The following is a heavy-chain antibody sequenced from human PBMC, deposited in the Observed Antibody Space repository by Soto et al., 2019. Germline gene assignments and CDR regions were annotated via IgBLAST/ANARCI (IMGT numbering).Heavy chain of an antibody. Sequence: GGSLRLSCAASGFTFSSYAMSWVRQAPGKGLEWVSSISSSSSYIYYADSVKGRFTISRDNAKNSLYLQMNSLRAEDTAVYYCARDLRGSWNFDYWGQGTLVTVSS. J-gene: IGHJ4*02. V-gene: IGHV3-21*01. D-gene: IGHD6-13*01. CDR3: ARDLRGSWNFDY. CDR2: ISSSSSYI. CDR1: GFTFSSYA.